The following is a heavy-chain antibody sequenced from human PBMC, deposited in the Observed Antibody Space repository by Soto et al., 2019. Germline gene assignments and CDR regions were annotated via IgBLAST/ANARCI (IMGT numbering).Heavy chain of an antibody. Sequence: SVKVSCKASGGTLSSYAISWVRQAPGQGLEWMGGIIPIFGTANYAQKFQGRVTITADESTSTAYMELSSLRSEDTAVYYCARAAGSWSAFDIWGQGIMVTVSS. D-gene: IGHD6-13*01. J-gene: IGHJ3*02. V-gene: IGHV1-69*13. CDR2: IIPIFGTA. CDR3: ARAAGSWSAFDI. CDR1: GGTLSSYA.